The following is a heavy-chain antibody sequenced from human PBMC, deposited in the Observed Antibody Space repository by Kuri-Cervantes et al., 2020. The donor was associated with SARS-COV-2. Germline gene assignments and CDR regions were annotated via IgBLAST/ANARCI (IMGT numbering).Heavy chain of an antibody. J-gene: IGHJ3*02. CDR1: GFTFSSNA. CDR3: ARSGYTYGYYFSAFDI. Sequence: GESLKISCAASGFTFSSNAMHWVRQAPGKGLEWVAVISYDGSNKYYADSVKGRFTISRDNSKSTLSLQMNSLRAEDTAVYYCARSGYTYGYYFSAFDIWGQGKMVTVSS. V-gene: IGHV3-30*04. CDR2: ISYDGSNK. D-gene: IGHD5-18*01.